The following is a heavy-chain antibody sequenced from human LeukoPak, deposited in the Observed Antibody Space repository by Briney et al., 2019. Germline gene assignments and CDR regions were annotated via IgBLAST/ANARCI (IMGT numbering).Heavy chain of an antibody. CDR3: ARSNDALKYYYDSSPLDAFDI. D-gene: IGHD3-22*01. V-gene: IGHV1-18*01. Sequence: GASVKVSCKASGYTFTSYGFTWVRQAPGQGLEWLGWISAYNGETKYTQKFQGRATMTTDVSTSTAYLELRSLRSDDTAVYYCARSNDALKYYYDSSPLDAFDIWGQGTMVTVSS. CDR2: ISAYNGET. CDR1: GYTFTSYG. J-gene: IGHJ3*02.